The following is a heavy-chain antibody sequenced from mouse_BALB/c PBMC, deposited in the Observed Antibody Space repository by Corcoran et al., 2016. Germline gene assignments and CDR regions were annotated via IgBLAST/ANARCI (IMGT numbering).Heavy chain of an antibody. V-gene: IGHV1S136*01. J-gene: IGHJ4*01. CDR3: ARRGTYYGSSYDYAMDY. D-gene: IGHD1-1*01. Sequence: EVQLQQSGPELVKPGASVKMSCKASGYTFTSYVMHWVKQKPGQGLEWIGYINPYNDGTKYNEKFKGKATLTSDKSSSTAYMELSSLTSEDSAVYYCARRGTYYGSSYDYAMDYWGQGTSVTVSS. CDR2: INPYNDGT. CDR1: GYTFTSYV.